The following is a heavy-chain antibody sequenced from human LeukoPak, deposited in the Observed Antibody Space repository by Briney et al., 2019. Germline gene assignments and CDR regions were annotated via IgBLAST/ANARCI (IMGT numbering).Heavy chain of an antibody. CDR1: GGSISSSSYY. CDR2: IYYSGST. CDR3: VKGGHTDLYYFDF. D-gene: IGHD3-16*01. Sequence: SETLSLTCTVSGGSISSSSYYWGWIRQPPGKGLEWIGSIYYSGSTYYNPSLKSRVTISVDTSKNQFSLKLSSVTPEDTAVYYCVKGGHTDLYYFDFWGQGTLVTVSS. V-gene: IGHV4-39*07. J-gene: IGHJ4*02.